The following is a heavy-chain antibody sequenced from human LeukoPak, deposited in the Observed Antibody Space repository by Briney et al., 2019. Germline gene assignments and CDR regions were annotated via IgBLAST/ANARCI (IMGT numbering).Heavy chain of an antibody. J-gene: IGHJ4*02. D-gene: IGHD3-3*01. V-gene: IGHV3-30-3*01. CDR2: ISSDGSNK. CDR1: GFTFRNYA. CDR3: ARDGRITVLPTCFWSGPIPDH. Sequence: PGRSLRLSCAASGFTFRNYAMHWVRQAPGKGLEWVAVISSDGSNKYYADSVKGRFTISRDNSKNTLHLQMNSLRAEDAAVYYCARDGRITVLPTCFWSGPIPDHWGQGTLVTVSS.